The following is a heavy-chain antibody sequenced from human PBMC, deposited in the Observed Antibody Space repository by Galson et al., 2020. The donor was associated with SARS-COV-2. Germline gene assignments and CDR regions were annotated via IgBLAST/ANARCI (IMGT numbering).Heavy chain of an antibody. Sequence: SETLSLTCAVSGGSISSGGYSWSWIRQPPGKGLEWIGYIYYSGSTYYNPCLKSRVTISVDTSKNQFSLKRSSVTAADTEVYYCARDQGGYDFPAIDYWGQGPLVTVSS. CDR2: IYYSGST. CDR1: GGSISSGGYS. CDR3: ARDQGGYDFPAIDY. V-gene: IGHV4-30-4*07. J-gene: IGHJ4*02. D-gene: IGHD5-12*01.